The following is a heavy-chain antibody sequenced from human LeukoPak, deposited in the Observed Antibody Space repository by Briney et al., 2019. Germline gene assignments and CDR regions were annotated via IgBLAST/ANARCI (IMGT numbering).Heavy chain of an antibody. CDR3: TTVVADYRNAITIFGVVTNHDAFDI. CDR1: GFTFSNAW. D-gene: IGHD3-3*01. J-gene: IGHJ3*02. Sequence: GGSLRLSCAASGFTFSNAWMSWVRQAPGKGLEWVGRIKSKTDGGTTDYAAPVKGRFTISRDDSKNTLYLQMNSLKTEDTAVYYCTTVVADYRNAITIFGVVTNHDAFDIWGQGTMVTVSS. V-gene: IGHV3-15*01. CDR2: IKSKTDGGTT.